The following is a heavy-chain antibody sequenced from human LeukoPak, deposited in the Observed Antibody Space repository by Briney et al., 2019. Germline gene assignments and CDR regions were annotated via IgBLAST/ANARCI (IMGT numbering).Heavy chain of an antibody. J-gene: IGHJ6*02. D-gene: IGHD4-17*01. V-gene: IGHV3-66*01. CDR1: GFTVSSNY. Sequence: GGSLRLSCAASGFTVSSNYMSWVRQAPGKGLEWVSVIYSGGSTYYADSVKGRFTISRDNSKNTLYLQMNSLRAEDTAVYYCARDRRLRRSYGMDVWGQGTTVTVSS. CDR2: IYSGGST. CDR3: ARDRRLRRSYGMDV.